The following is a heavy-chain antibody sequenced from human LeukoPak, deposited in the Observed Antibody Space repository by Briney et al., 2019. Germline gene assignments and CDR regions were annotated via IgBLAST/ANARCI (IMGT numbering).Heavy chain of an antibody. Sequence: GGSLRLSCAASGFTFTSYSMHWVRQAPGKGLEWVAVISSDGRDKHYADSVKGRFTISRDNSKNTLYLQMNSLRAEDTAVYYCARDEDIGAAVYYFDYWGQGTLVTVSS. V-gene: IGHV3-30*04. CDR3: ARDEDIGAAVYYFDY. CDR1: GFTFTSYS. D-gene: IGHD6-13*01. J-gene: IGHJ4*02. CDR2: ISSDGRDK.